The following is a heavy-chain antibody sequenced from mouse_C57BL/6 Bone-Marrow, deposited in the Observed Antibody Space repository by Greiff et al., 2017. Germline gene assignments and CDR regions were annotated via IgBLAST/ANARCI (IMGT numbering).Heavy chain of an antibody. J-gene: IGHJ4*01. D-gene: IGHD1-1*01. Sequence: SGPELVKPGASVKISCKASGYTFTDYNMNWVKQSNGKSLEWIGVINPNYGTTSYNQKFKGKATLTVDQSSRTAYMQLNSLTSEDSAVYYCARCGYYYGSSYNAMDYWGQGTSVTVSS. CDR3: ARCGYYYGSSYNAMDY. CDR1: GYTFTDYN. V-gene: IGHV1-39*01. CDR2: INPNYGTT.